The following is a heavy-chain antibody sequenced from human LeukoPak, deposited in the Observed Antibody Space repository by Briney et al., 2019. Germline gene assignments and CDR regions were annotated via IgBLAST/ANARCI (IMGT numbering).Heavy chain of an antibody. D-gene: IGHD6-6*01. CDR1: GFIFNSYG. CDR3: AKDKYSSSSGGFDY. Sequence: GGSLRLSCAASGFIFNSYGMSLVRQAPGKGLEWVSGISRSGFSTDYADSVKGRFTTSRDKSKNTLYLQMNSLRAEDTAVYYCAKDKYSSSSGGFDYWGQGTLVTVSS. J-gene: IGHJ4*02. CDR2: ISRSGFST. V-gene: IGHV3-23*01.